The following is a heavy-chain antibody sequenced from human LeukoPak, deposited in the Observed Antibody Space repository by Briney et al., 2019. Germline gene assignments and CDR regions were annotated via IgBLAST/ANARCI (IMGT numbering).Heavy chain of an antibody. Sequence: EASVKVSCKASGFTFTSSAVQWVRQARGQRLEWIGWIVVGSGNTNYAQKFQERVTITRDMSTSTAYMELSSLRSEDTAVYYCAARRSYYDSSGYYYFDYWGQGTLVTVSS. CDR1: GFTFTSSA. D-gene: IGHD3-22*01. CDR2: IVVGSGNT. J-gene: IGHJ4*02. V-gene: IGHV1-58*01. CDR3: AARRSYYDSSGYYYFDY.